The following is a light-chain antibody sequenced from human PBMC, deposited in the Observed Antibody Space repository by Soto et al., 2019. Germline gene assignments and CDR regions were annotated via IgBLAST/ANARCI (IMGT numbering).Light chain of an antibody. CDR2: DAS. V-gene: IGKV3-20*01. Sequence: ESVLTQSQGTLSLSPGERVTLSCRASQTFGRTYLAWYQQKPGQSPRLLIYDASSRATGIPDRFSGSGSGTDFTLTISRLEPEDFAVYYCQQSYRFPKTFGRGTKVEVK. J-gene: IGKJ1*01. CDR3: QQSYRFPKT. CDR1: QTFGRTY.